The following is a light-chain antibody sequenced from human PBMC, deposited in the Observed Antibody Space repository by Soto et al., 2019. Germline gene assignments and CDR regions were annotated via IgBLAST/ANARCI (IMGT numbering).Light chain of an antibody. CDR2: DTS. Sequence: EIVMTQSPVTLSVSPGERVTLSCRASQTVSSNLAWYQQRPGQAPRLLICDTSTRATGIPARFSGSGSGTEFTLTISSMQSEDFAFYYCQQYNNWPPTFGQGTNVEIK. CDR1: QTVSSN. V-gene: IGKV3-15*01. CDR3: QQYNNWPPT. J-gene: IGKJ1*01.